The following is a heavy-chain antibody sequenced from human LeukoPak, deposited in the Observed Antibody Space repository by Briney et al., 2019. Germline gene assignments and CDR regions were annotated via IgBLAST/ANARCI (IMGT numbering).Heavy chain of an antibody. J-gene: IGHJ3*02. CDR3: ARDVNDSSGYRGAFDI. V-gene: IGHV4-61*02. CDR1: GGSISSGSYY. D-gene: IGHD3-22*01. CDR2: IYTSGST. Sequence: SETLSLTCTVSGGSISSGSYYWSWIRQPAGKGLEGIGRIYTSGSTNYNPSLKSRFTISVDTSKNQFSLKLSSVTAADTAVYYCARDVNDSSGYRGAFDIWGQGTMVTVSS.